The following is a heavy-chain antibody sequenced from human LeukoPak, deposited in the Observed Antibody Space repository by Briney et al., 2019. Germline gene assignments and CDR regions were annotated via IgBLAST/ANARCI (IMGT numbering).Heavy chain of an antibody. CDR1: GGTFSSYT. Sequence: SVKVSCKASGGTFSSYTISWVRQAPGQGLEWMGRIIPILGIANYAQKFQGRVTITADKSTSPAYMELSGLRSEDTAVYYCAPSITMVRGVIVGDDYWGQGTLVTVSS. CDR3: APSITMVRGVIVGDDY. J-gene: IGHJ4*02. V-gene: IGHV1-69*02. D-gene: IGHD3-10*01. CDR2: IIPILGIA.